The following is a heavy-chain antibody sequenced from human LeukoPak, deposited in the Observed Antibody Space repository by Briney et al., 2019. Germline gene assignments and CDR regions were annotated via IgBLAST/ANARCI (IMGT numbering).Heavy chain of an antibody. Sequence: GGSLRLSCAASGFTFSSYAMSWVRQAPGKGLEWGSVIYSGGSTYYADSVKGRFTISRHNSKNTLYLQMNSLRAEDTAVYYCAREAWFGDNDAFDIWCQGTMVTVSS. CDR1: GFTFSSYA. CDR3: AREAWFGDNDAFDI. V-gene: IGHV3-53*04. D-gene: IGHD3-10*01. J-gene: IGHJ3*02. CDR2: IYSGGST.